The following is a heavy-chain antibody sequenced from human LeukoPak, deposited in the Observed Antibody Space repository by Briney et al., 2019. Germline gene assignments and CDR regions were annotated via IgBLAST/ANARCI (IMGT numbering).Heavy chain of an antibody. CDR1: GFTFSNYG. V-gene: IGHV3-30*02. CDR2: IQYDGRNK. CDR3: AKDRYSTISAGGTLDI. Sequence: GGSLRLSCAASGFTFSNYGMHWVRQAPGKGLEWVAFIQYDGRNKNYAESVKGRFTISRDNSKNTLYLQMNSLRAEDTAVYYCAKDRYSTISAGGTLDIWGQGTMVTVSS. J-gene: IGHJ3*02. D-gene: IGHD6-13*01.